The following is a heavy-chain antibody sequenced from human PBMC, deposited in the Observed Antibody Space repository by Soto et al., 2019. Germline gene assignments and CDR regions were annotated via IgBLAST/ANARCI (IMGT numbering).Heavy chain of an antibody. D-gene: IGHD6-6*01. CDR3: ARAGSSSLGMDV. V-gene: IGHV4-31*02. Sequence: SETLSLTXTVSGGSISSGGYYWSWIRQHPGKGLEWIGYIYYSGSTYYNPSLKSRVTISVDTSKNQFSLKLSSVTAADTAVYYCARAGSSSLGMDVWGQGTTVTVSS. J-gene: IGHJ6*02. CDR2: IYYSGST. CDR1: GGSISSGGYY.